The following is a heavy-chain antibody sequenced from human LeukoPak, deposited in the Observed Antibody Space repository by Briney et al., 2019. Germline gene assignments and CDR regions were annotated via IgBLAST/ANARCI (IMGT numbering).Heavy chain of an antibody. J-gene: IGHJ5*02. D-gene: IGHD3-10*01. CDR3: ARGDGSGSGRWFDP. CDR1: GASISSGTYS. V-gene: IGHV4-30-2*01. CDR2: IYHTGST. Sequence: SQTLSLTCTVSGASISSGTYSWSWIRQPPGEGLEWIGYIYHTGSTYYNPSLKGRVTISVDRSENQFTLNLNFVTAADTALYYCARGDGSGSGRWFDPWGQGTLITVSS.